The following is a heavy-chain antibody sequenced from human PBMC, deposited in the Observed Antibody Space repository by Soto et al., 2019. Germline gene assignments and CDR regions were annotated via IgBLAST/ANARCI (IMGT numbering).Heavy chain of an antibody. CDR3: AGGDCSGTSCYFFDP. Sequence: TLSLTCTVSGGSISSGGYYWSWIRQHPGKGLEWIGYIYYSGTTYYNPSLKSRVIISVDTSKNQFSLKLSSVTAADTAVYYCAGGDCSGTSCYFFDPWGQGTLVTAPQ. D-gene: IGHD2-2*01. CDR2: IYYSGTT. J-gene: IGHJ5*02. V-gene: IGHV4-31*03. CDR1: GGSISSGGYY.